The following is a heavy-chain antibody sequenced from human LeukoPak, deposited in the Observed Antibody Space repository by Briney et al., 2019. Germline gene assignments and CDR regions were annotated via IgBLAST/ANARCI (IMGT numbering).Heavy chain of an antibody. V-gene: IGHV4-34*01. CDR3: ARGGPHYYYYTDV. J-gene: IGHJ6*03. CDR1: GGSFSGYY. Sequence: SETLSLTCAVYGGSFSGYYWSWIRQPPGKGLEWIGEINHSGSTNYNPSLKSRVTISVDTSKNQFSLKLSSVTAADTAVYYCARGGPHYYYYTDVWGKGTTVTVSS. CDR2: INHSGST.